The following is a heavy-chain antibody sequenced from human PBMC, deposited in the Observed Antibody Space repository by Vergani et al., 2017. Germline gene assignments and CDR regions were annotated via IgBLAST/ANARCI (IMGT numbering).Heavy chain of an antibody. CDR1: GFSLSTSGMR. Sequence: QVTLKESGPALVKPTQTLTLTCTFSGFSLSTSGMRVSWIRQPPGKALEWLARIDWDDDKFYSTSLQSRLTISKDTSKSQVVLTMTNMDPVDTATYYCARMVLEMATPLDIWGQGTMVTVSS. V-gene: IGHV2-70*04. D-gene: IGHD5-24*01. J-gene: IGHJ3*02. CDR3: ARMVLEMATPLDI. CDR2: IDWDDDK.